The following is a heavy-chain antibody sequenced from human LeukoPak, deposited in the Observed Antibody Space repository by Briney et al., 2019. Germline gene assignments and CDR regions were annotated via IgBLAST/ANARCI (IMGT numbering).Heavy chain of an antibody. CDR3: ARDPVEISYDC. J-gene: IGHJ4*02. Sequence: PGGSLRLSCAASGFTFSDYYMSWIRQAPGKGLEWVSYISSSGSSIYYAGSVRGRFTISRDNAENSLYLQMISLRAEDTAVYYCARDPVEISYDCWGQGTLVTVSS. D-gene: IGHD5-24*01. CDR2: ISSSGSSI. V-gene: IGHV3-11*04. CDR1: GFTFSDYY.